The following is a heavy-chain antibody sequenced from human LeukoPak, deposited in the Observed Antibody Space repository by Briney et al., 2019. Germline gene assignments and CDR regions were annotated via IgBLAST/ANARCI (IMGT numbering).Heavy chain of an antibody. D-gene: IGHD1-26*01. CDR2: IWYDGSNK. J-gene: IGHJ4*02. CDR1: GFTFSDYY. CDR3: ARDLVVGATGGAY. V-gene: IGHV3-33*08. Sequence: GSLRLSCAAPGFTFSDYYMSWIRQAPGKGLEWVAVIWYDGSNKHYADSVKGRFTISRDNSKNTLYLQMNSLRVEDTAVYYCARDLVVGATGGAYWGQGTLVTVSS.